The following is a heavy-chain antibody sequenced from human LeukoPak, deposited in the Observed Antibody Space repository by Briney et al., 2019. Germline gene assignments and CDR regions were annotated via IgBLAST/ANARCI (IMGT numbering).Heavy chain of an antibody. CDR1: GGSISSYY. Sequence: SETLSLTCTVSGGSISSYYWSWIRQPAGKGLEWIGRIYTSGSTNYNPSLKSRVTMSVDTSKNQFSLKLSSVTAADTAVYYCARGARYFDWLLRGFTLDYWGQGTLVTVSS. CDR3: ARGARYFDWLLRGFTLDY. V-gene: IGHV4-4*07. J-gene: IGHJ4*02. CDR2: IYTSGST. D-gene: IGHD3-9*01.